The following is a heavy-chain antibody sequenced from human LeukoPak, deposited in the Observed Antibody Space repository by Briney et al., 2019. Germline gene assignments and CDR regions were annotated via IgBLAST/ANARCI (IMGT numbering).Heavy chain of an antibody. V-gene: IGHV3-21*04. CDR2: ISSSSSYI. D-gene: IGHD6-6*01. J-gene: IGHJ3*02. CDR3: AKGLYSSSSGDAFDI. CDR1: GFTFSSYS. Sequence: GGSLRLSCAASGFTFSSYSMNWVRQAPGKGLEWVSSISSSSSYIYYADSVKGRFTISRDDAKNSLYLQMNSLRAEDMALYYCAKGLYSSSSGDAFDIWGQGTMVTVSS.